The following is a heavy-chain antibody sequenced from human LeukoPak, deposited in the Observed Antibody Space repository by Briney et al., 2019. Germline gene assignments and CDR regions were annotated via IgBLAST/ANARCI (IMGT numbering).Heavy chain of an antibody. Sequence: GGSLRLSCTDSGNNSDDYGMSWVRQGPRWGLEWVAGINLDGGATAYADSVKGRLTITRDHAKNSLLLQMKSLRAEDTGLYFCARDLSSSWYSLGYWGQGILVTVSS. V-gene: IGHV3-20*04. CDR2: INLDGGAT. D-gene: IGHD6-13*01. J-gene: IGHJ4*02. CDR3: ARDLSSSWYSLGY. CDR1: GNNSDDYG.